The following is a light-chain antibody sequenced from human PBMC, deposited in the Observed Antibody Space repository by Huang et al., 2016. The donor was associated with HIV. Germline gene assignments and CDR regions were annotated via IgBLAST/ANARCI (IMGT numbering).Light chain of an antibody. CDR2: DAS. Sequence: ELVLTQSPGTLSSSPGGAAVISCRASQSLDKGFLAWYRQKPGQAPELLIFDASSRPSESPDRFVGRGSGTDFSLTINGLDPEDFAFYFCHHYGATQWAFGRGTRVEMK. J-gene: IGKJ1*01. CDR3: HHYGATQWA. V-gene: IGKV3-20*01. CDR1: QSLDKGF.